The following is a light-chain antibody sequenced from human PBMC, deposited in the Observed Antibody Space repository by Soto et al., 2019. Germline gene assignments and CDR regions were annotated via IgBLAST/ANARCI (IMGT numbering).Light chain of an antibody. CDR2: GAS. V-gene: IGKV3-20*01. Sequence: EIVLPQSPGTLSLSPGERATLSCRASQSVSSSYLAWYQQKPGQAPRLLIYGASSRATGIPDRFSGSGSGTDFTLTISRLEPEDCAVYYCQQYGSSLPYTVGQGTKLEIK. J-gene: IGKJ2*01. CDR1: QSVSSSY. CDR3: QQYGSSLPYT.